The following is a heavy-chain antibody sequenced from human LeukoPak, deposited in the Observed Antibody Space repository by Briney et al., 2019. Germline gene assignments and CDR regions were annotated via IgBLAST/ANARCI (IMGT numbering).Heavy chain of an antibody. CDR1: GGSIRNFY. J-gene: IGHJ4*02. V-gene: IGHV4-59*08. D-gene: IGHD3-10*01. CDR2: IYYGGST. CDR3: ARRTPSDSGSYPLDY. Sequence: SETLSLTCTVSGGSIRNFYWSWVRQPPGKGLEWIAYIYYGGSTNYNPSLKSRVTISVDTSKNQFSLKLTSVTAADTAVYYCARRTPSDSGSYPLDYWGQETLVTVSS.